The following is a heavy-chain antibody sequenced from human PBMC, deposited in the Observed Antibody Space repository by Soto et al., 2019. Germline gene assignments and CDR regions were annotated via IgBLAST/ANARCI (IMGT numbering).Heavy chain of an antibody. CDR1: GYTFTSYG. Sequence: QVQLVQSGAEVKKPGASVKVSCKASGYTFTSYGISWVRQAPGQGLEWMGWISAYNGNTNYAQKLQGRVTMTTDTATSTAYMELRSLRSDDTAVYYCARALNGDGPSLRHFDYWGQGTLVTVSS. CDR3: ARALNGDGPSLRHFDY. V-gene: IGHV1-18*01. D-gene: IGHD2-8*01. J-gene: IGHJ4*02. CDR2: ISAYNGNT.